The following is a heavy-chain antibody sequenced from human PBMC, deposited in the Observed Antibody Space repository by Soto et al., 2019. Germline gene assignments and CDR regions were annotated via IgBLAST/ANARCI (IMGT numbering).Heavy chain of an antibody. V-gene: IGHV4-34*01. J-gene: IGHJ6*02. CDR2: INHSGST. CDR1: GGSFSGYY. D-gene: IGHD5-18*01. CDR3: ASLTAMNRYYYYGMDV. Sequence: SETLSLTCAVYGGSFSGYYWSWIRQPPGKGLEWIGEINHSGSTNYNPSLKSRVTISVDTSKNQFSLKLSSVTAADTAVYYCASLTAMNRYYYYGMDVCGQRTTVTVSS.